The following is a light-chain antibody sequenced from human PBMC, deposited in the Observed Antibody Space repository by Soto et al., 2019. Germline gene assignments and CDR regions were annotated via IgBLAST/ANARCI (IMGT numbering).Light chain of an antibody. CDR3: SAYTSSSTVV. CDR1: NSDVGGYNY. CDR2: DVS. V-gene: IGLV2-14*01. J-gene: IGLJ2*01. Sequence: QSALTQPASVSGSPGQSSTISCTGTNSDVGGYNYVFWYQQHPGKAPKLMIYDVSNRPSGVSNRVSGSKSGNTASLTISGLQADDEADYYCSAYTSSSTVVFGGGTKINVL.